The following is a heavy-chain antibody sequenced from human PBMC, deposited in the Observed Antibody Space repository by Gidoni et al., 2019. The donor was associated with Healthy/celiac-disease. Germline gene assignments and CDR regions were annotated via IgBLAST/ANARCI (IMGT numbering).Heavy chain of an antibody. J-gene: IGHJ4*02. CDR1: GGSISSGGYY. V-gene: IGHV4-31*03. D-gene: IGHD3-10*01. Sequence: QVQLQESGPGLVKPSQPLSLTCTVSGGSISSGGYYWSWILQHPGKGLEWIGYIYYSGSTSYNPSLKSRVTISVDTSKNQFSLKLSSVTAADTAVYYCARDFNRGAFDYWGQGTLVTVSS. CDR3: ARDFNRGAFDY. CDR2: IYYSGST.